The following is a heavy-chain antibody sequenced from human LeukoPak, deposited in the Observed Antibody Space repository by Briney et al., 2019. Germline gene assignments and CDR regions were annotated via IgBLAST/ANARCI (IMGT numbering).Heavy chain of an antibody. Sequence: PGGSLRLSCAASGFTFSSYWMSWVRQAPGKGLEWVANIKQDGSEKYYVDSVKGRFTTSRDNAKNSLYLQMNSLRPEDTAVYYCGKDLTPGGMDVWGQGTTVTVSS. CDR1: GFTFSSYW. CDR3: GKDLTPGGMDV. CDR2: IKQDGSEK. V-gene: IGHV3-7*03. J-gene: IGHJ6*02. D-gene: IGHD3-9*01.